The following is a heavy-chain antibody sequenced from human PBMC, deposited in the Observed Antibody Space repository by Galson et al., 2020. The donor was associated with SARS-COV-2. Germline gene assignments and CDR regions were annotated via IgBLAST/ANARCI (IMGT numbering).Heavy chain of an antibody. Sequence: GGSLRLPCEASALTFSSYALTWFRKPQGKGRKWVALIGIDGGRQSYADPVKGEFTTPRDNAKNTLSLQINSLTVEDTCVYHCARDRVFGVVIDYYYFGLDVWGQGTTVTVSS. J-gene: IGHJ6*02. CDR1: ALTFSSYA. CDR2: IGIDGGRQ. D-gene: IGHD3-3*01. CDR3: ARDRVFGVVIDYYYFGLDV. V-gene: IGHV3-33*01.